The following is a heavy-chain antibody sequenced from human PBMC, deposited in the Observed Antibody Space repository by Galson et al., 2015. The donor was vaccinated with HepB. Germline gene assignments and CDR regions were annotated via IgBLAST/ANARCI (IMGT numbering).Heavy chain of an antibody. D-gene: IGHD3-3*01. V-gene: IGHV5-51*01. Sequence: SGAEVKKPGESLKISCKGSGYSFTSYWIGWVRQMPGKGLEWMGIIYPGDSDTRYSPSFQGQVTISADKSISTAYLQWSSLKASDTAMYYCARQVRDFWSGYYIDYWGQGTLVTVSS. J-gene: IGHJ4*02. CDR2: IYPGDSDT. CDR1: GYSFTSYW. CDR3: ARQVRDFWSGYYIDY.